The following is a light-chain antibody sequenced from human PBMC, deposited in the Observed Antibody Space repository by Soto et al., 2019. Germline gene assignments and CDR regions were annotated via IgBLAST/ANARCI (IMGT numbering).Light chain of an antibody. CDR3: QQYNSYSL. Sequence: IQMTQSPSTLSASVGYRVTITCLASQSISSWLAWYQQKPGKAPKLLIYDASSLESGVPSRFSGSGSGTEFTLTISSLQPDDFATYYCQQYNSYSLFGPGTKVDIK. J-gene: IGKJ3*01. V-gene: IGKV1-5*01. CDR2: DAS. CDR1: QSISSW.